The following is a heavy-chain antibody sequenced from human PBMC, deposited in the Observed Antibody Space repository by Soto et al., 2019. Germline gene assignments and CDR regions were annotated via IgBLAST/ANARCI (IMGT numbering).Heavy chain of an antibody. Sequence: SETLSLTCAVYGGSFSGYYWSWIRQPPGKGLEWIGEINHSGSTNYNPSLKSRVTISVDTSKNQSSLKLSSVTAADTAVYYCARDKITGLFDYWGQGTLVTVSS. CDR2: INHSGST. D-gene: IGHD2-8*02. J-gene: IGHJ4*02. CDR1: GGSFSGYY. V-gene: IGHV4-34*01. CDR3: ARDKITGLFDY.